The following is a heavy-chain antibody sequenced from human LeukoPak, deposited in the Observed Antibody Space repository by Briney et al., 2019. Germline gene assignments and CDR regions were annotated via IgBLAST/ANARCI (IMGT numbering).Heavy chain of an antibody. D-gene: IGHD3-10*01. CDR3: ARGTMVRGVIPSYYYGMDV. Sequence: GASVKVSCKASGYTFTSYGISWVRQAPGQGLEWIGWISAYNGNTNYAQKLQGRVTMTTDTSTSTAYMELRSLRSDDTAVYYCARGTMVRGVIPSYYYGMDVWGKGTTVTVSS. J-gene: IGHJ6*04. V-gene: IGHV1-18*04. CDR2: ISAYNGNT. CDR1: GYTFTSYG.